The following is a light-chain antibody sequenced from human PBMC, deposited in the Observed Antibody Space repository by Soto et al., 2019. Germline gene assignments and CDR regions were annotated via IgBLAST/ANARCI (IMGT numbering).Light chain of an antibody. V-gene: IGLV2-8*01. CDR1: SSEVGRYNY. CDR2: GVT. CDR3: SSYAGSNIYV. J-gene: IGLJ1*01. Sequence: TQPPSSAGSPGQSVTFSCTGTSSEVGRYNYVSWYQQHPGKAPKLLIYGVTQRPSGVPDRFSGSKSGNTASLTVSGLQDEDEGYYYCSSYAGSNIYVFGTGTKVTVL.